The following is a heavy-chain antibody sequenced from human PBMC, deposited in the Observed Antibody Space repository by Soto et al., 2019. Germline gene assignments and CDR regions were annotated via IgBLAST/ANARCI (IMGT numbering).Heavy chain of an antibody. CDR1: GSSFSSYW. Sequence: GGSLRLSCAVSGSSFSSYWMHWVRQAPGKGLVWVSRISSDGTSTVYADSVKGRFTISRDNAKNTLYLQMNSLRAEDTAVYYCAWFRGGSYRYTLDYWGQGTLVTVSS. CDR3: AWFRGGSYRYTLDY. D-gene: IGHD3-16*02. V-gene: IGHV3-74*01. J-gene: IGHJ4*02. CDR2: ISSDGTST.